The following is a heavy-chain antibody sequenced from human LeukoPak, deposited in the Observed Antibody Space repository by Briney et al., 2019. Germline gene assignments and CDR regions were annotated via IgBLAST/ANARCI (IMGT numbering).Heavy chain of an antibody. CDR2: IYPGDSNT. J-gene: IGHJ3*02. CDR3: ARHIGYDSTLFADFDI. CDR1: GYSFTSYW. V-gene: IGHV5-51*01. Sequence: GESLKISCKASGYSFTSYWIGWVRHLPRKGLEWMGIIYPGDSNTRYNPSFQGHVTISADKSSSTSYLQWSSLKASDTATYYSARHIGYDSTLFADFDIWGQGTGVTVSS. D-gene: IGHD3-22*01.